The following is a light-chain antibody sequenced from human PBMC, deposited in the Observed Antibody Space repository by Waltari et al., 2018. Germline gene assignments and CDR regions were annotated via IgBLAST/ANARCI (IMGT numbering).Light chain of an antibody. Sequence: QAVLTQPPSASGTPGQTVTISCSGSRSNIGRNTVTWYQQLPGTTHKVLIYNTDQRPSGVPDRFSGSKSGTSVSLAISGLQSDDEADYYCSTWDDGLAGGVVFGGGTKLTVL. J-gene: IGLJ2*01. CDR1: RSNIGRNT. CDR2: NTD. V-gene: IGLV1-44*01. CDR3: STWDDGLAGGVV.